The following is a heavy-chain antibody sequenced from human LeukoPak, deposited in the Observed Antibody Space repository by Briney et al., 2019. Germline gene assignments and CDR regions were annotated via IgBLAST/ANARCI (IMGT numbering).Heavy chain of an antibody. V-gene: IGHV4-38-2*02. CDR2: INHSGST. D-gene: IGHD3-3*01. CDR1: GYSISSGYY. Sequence: SETLSLTCTVSGYSISSGYYWGWIRQPPGKGLERIGEINHSGSTNYNPSLKSRVTISVDTSKNQFSLKLSSVTAADTAVYYCARGRPRFTFDYWGQGTLVTVSS. J-gene: IGHJ4*02. CDR3: ARGRPRFTFDY.